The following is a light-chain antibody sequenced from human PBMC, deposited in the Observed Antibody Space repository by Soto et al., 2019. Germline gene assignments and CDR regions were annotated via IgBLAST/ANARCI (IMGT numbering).Light chain of an antibody. CDR2: DVG. J-gene: IGLJ1*01. V-gene: IGLV2-14*01. CDR3: GSLTSGMLIV. CDR1: SSDVGGYNY. Sequence: QSALTQPASVSGSPGQSITISCTGTSSDVGGYNYVSWYQQHPGKAPKLMIYDVGDRPSGVSYRFSGSKSGNTASLTISGLQAADEADYFCGSLTSGMLIVFGSGTKLTAL.